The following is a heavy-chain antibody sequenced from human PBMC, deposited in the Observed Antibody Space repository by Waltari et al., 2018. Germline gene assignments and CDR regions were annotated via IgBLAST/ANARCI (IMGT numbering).Heavy chain of an antibody. D-gene: IGHD4-17*01. CDR2: INHSGST. Sequence: QVQLQQWGAGLLKPSETLSLTCAVYGGSFSGYYWSWIRQPPGKGLEWIGEINHSGSTNYNPSLKSRVTISVDTSKNQFSLKLSSVTAADTAVYYCARRSRSSGYGDYGGVAFFDYWGQGTLVTVSS. CDR1: GGSFSGYY. V-gene: IGHV4-34*01. J-gene: IGHJ4*02. CDR3: ARRSRSSGYGDYGGVAFFDY.